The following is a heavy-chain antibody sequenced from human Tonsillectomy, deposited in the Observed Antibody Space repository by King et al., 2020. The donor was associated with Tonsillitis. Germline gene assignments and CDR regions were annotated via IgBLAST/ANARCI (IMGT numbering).Heavy chain of an antibody. Sequence: VQLVESGGGLVQPGGSLRLSCAASGFTFSSYAMSWVRQAPGKGLEWVSTISGSGGSTYFSDSVKGRFTISRDNSKNTLYLQMNSLRAEDTATYYCAKKFPKKTAYFSGWYEDYWGQGTLVTVSS. CDR2: ISGSGGST. J-gene: IGHJ4*02. CDR1: GFTFSSYA. CDR3: AKKFPKKTAYFSGWYEDY. D-gene: IGHD6-19*01. V-gene: IGHV3-23*04.